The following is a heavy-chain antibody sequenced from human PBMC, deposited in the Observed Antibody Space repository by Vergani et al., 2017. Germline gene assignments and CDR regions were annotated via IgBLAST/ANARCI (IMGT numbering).Heavy chain of an antibody. CDR1: GFTFIMHA. CDR2: ISGNNDDV. V-gene: IGHV3-21*01. J-gene: IGHJ3*01. Sequence: EVQLLESGGDLVQPGGSLRLSCAASGFTFIMHAMSWVCQAPGKGLEWVSSISGNNDDVYYADSVKGRFTISRDNDKNSLYLDMSSLRAEDTAVYYCVRDVRVSRTWGQGTLVAVSS. CDR3: VRDVRVSRT.